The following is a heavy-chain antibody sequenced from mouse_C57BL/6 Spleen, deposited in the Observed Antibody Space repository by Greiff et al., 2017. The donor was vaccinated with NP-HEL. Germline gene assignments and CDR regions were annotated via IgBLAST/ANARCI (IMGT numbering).Heavy chain of an antibody. D-gene: IGHD1-1*01. CDR3: TRPYSVYYYGSSYRYYFDY. V-gene: IGHV1-5*01. J-gene: IGHJ2*01. CDR2: IYPGNSDT. CDR1: GYTFTSYW. Sequence: EVQLQESGTVLARPGASVKMSCKTSGYTFTSYWMHWVKQRPGQGLEWIGAIYPGNSDTSYNQKFKGKAKLTAVTSARTAYMELSSLTIEDSAVYYCTRPYSVYYYGSSYRYYFDYWGQGTTLTVSS.